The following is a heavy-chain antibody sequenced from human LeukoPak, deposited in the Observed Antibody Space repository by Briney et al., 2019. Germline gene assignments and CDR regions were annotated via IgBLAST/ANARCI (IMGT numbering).Heavy chain of an antibody. CDR1: GFTLSTYW. D-gene: IGHD1-26*01. Sequence: PGGSLRLSCAASGFTLSTYWMTWVRQAPGKGLEWVANIKQDGSEKYYVDSVKGRFTISRDNAKKLLYLQMNSLRVEDTAVYYCARDRGSSRRLGRFDNWGQGTLVTVSP. V-gene: IGHV3-7*01. J-gene: IGHJ4*02. CDR2: IKQDGSEK. CDR3: ARDRGSSRRLGRFDN.